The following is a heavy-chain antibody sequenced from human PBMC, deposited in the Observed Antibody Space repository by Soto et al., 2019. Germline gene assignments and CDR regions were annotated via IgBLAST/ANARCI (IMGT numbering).Heavy chain of an antibody. CDR2: IRSKAYGGTT. CDR3: IRDHGPIVVVPAAMPRFDP. V-gene: IGHV3-49*03. CDR1: GFTFGDYA. J-gene: IGHJ5*02. Sequence: SLRLPCTASGFTFGDYAMSWFRQAPGKGQEWVGFIRSKAYGGTTEYAASVKGRFTISRDDSKSIAYLQMNSLKTEDTAVYYCIRDHGPIVVVPAAMPRFDPWGQGTLVNVSS. D-gene: IGHD2-2*01.